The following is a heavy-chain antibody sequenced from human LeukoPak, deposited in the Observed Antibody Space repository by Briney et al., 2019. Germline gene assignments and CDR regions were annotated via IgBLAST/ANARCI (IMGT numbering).Heavy chain of an antibody. J-gene: IGHJ4*02. D-gene: IGHD3-22*01. CDR3: ARYYDSSGYYRYFDY. Sequence: PSETLSLTCTVSGEFVSSGSYYWSWLRQPPGKGLEWIGYNYHSGNNNYNPSLESRVTISVDTSKNQFSLTLTSVTAADTAVYYCARYYDSSGYYRYFDYWGQGTLVTVSP. CDR1: GEFVSSGSYY. CDR2: NYHSGNN. V-gene: IGHV4-61*01.